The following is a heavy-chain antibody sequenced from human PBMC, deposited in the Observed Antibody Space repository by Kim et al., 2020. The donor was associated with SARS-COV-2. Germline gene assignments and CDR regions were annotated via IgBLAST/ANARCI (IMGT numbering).Heavy chain of an antibody. CDR3: ARDPFLSGGYYYYGMDV. V-gene: IGHV3-11*05. CDR2: ISSSSSYT. Sequence: GGSLRLSCAASGFTFSDYYMSWIRQAPGKGLEWVSYISSSSSYTNYADSVKGRFTISRDNAKNSLYLQMNSLRAEDTAVYYCARDPFLSGGYYYYGMDVWGQGTTVTVSS. D-gene: IGHD2-15*01. CDR1: GFTFSDYY. J-gene: IGHJ6*02.